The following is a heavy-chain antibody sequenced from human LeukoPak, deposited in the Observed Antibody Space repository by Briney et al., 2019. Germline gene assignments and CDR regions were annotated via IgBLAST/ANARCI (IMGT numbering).Heavy chain of an antibody. J-gene: IGHJ4*02. CDR2: IIPIFGTA. CDR1: GGTFSSYA. D-gene: IGHD6-13*01. V-gene: IGHV1-69*06. Sequence: SVKVSCKASGGTFSSYAISWVRQAAGQGLEWMGGIIPIFGTANYAQKFQGRVTITADKSTSTAYMELSSLRSEDTAVYYCASKGAAAGTDYWGQGTLVTVSS. CDR3: ASKGAAAGTDY.